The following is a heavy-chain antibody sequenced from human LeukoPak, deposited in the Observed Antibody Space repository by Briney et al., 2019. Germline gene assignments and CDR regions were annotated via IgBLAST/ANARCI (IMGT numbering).Heavy chain of an antibody. CDR2: IKHDGSGM. Sequence: GGSLRLSCTTSEFTLSYFWMSWVRQAPGKGLEWVANIKHDGSGMSYVDSVKGRFTISRDNAKDSLYLQMNSLRAEDTAIYYCARVEFEEYNYYFDSWGQGTLVTVS. CDR3: ARVEFEEYNYYFDS. D-gene: IGHD1-20*01. CDR1: EFTLSYFW. J-gene: IGHJ4*02. V-gene: IGHV3-7*01.